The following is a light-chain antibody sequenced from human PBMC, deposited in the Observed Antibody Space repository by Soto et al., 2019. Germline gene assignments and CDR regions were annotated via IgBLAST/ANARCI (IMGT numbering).Light chain of an antibody. CDR3: SSYTGSSTTYV. V-gene: IGLV2-14*01. J-gene: IGLJ1*01. CDR2: EVS. CDR1: SSDVGGYNY. Sequence: QSALTQPACVSGSPGQSITISCTGTSSDVGGYNYVSWYQQHPGKAPKLMIYEVSNRPAGVSNRFSGAKSGNTASLTISGLQAEDDADYYCSSYTGSSTTYVVGTGTKLTVL.